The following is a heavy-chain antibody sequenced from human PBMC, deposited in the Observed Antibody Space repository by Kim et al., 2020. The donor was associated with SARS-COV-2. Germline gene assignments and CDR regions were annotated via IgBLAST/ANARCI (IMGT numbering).Heavy chain of an antibody. D-gene: IGHD4-17*01. V-gene: IGHV3-30*01. Sequence: GRFTISRDNSKNTLYLQMNSLRAEDTAVYYCARDLDPMNYGDYGGGAFDIWGQGTMVTVSS. J-gene: IGHJ3*02. CDR3: ARDLDPMNYGDYGGGAFDI.